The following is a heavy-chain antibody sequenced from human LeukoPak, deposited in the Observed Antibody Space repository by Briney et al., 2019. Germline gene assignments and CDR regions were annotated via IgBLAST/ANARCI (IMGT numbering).Heavy chain of an antibody. J-gene: IGHJ4*02. V-gene: IGHV1-18*01. Sequence: GASVKVSCKASGYSFTSYGISWVRQAPGQGLEWMGWISTYNDKSKNAQNLQGRVTMPTDTSSSPAYMELRSLRSDDTAVYYCARDREDCTSCYYYWGQGTLVTVSS. D-gene: IGHD2-2*01. CDR3: ARDREDCTSCYYY. CDR1: GYSFTSYG. CDR2: ISTYNDKS.